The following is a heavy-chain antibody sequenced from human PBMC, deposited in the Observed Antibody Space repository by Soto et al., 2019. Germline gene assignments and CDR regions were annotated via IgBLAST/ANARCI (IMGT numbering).Heavy chain of an antibody. J-gene: IGHJ4*02. Sequence: QVQLLESGGGVVQPGRSLRLSCAASGFTFSTYGMNWVRQAPGKGLEWVAVISCDGSNKYYADSVKGRFTISRDNSKNTLYLKVKSLRAEDSAVYYCAKGSTGSYYTDFDYWGQGTLVTVSS. D-gene: IGHD1-26*01. CDR2: ISCDGSNK. CDR3: AKGSTGSYYTDFDY. V-gene: IGHV3-30*18. CDR1: GFTFSTYG.